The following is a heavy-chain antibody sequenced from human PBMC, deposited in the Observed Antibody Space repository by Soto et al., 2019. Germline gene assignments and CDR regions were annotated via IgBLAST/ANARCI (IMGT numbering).Heavy chain of an antibody. D-gene: IGHD3-10*01. V-gene: IGHV1-2*04. Sequence: QVQLVQSGAEVKKPGASVKVSCKASGYTFTGYYMHWVQQAPGLGLEWLGWINPNSGGTNYAQKFQGWVTMPRDKSNSTAHMELSRMRSDATAVYYCARDHVLLWFGSQTRRYYGMDVWGQGTTVTVSS. CDR2: INPNSGGT. CDR3: ARDHVLLWFGSQTRRYYGMDV. CDR1: GYTFTGYY. J-gene: IGHJ6*02.